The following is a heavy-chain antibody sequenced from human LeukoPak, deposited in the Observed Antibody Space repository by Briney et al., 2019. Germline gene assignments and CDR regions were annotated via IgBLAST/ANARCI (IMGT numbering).Heavy chain of an antibody. CDR2: INHSGST. CDR1: GGSFSGYY. D-gene: IGHD2-15*01. V-gene: IGHV4-34*01. J-gene: IGHJ4*02. Sequence: SETLSLTCAVYGGSFSGYYWSWIRQPPGKGLEWIGEINHSGSTNYNPSLKSRVTISVDTSKNQFSLKLSSVTAADTAVYYCAGHSPYCSGGSCDYWGQGTLVTVSS. CDR3: AGHSPYCSGGSCDY.